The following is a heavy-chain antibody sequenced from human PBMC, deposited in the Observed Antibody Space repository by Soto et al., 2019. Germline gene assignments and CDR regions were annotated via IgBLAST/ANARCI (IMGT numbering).Heavy chain of an antibody. Sequence: SETLSLTCTVSGASIRSTDYYWSWIRQAPGKGLEWIGYVYYTGSTYYNPSLMSRLTISVDTSKNQFSLKLTSVTAAETAVYYCVRTAREGAVAPHWFDRWGQGTQVTV. D-gene: IGHD2-21*02. CDR2: VYYTGST. CDR1: GASIRSTDYY. V-gene: IGHV4-30-4*01. CDR3: VRTAREGAVAPHWFDR. J-gene: IGHJ5*02.